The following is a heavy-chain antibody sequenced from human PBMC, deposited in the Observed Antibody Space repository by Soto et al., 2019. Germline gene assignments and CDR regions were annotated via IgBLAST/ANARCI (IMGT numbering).Heavy chain of an antibody. CDR3: AGRYCTNGVCYTNYYYYIDV. V-gene: IGHV3-23*01. CDR2: ITTSGGNT. D-gene: IGHD2-8*01. J-gene: IGHJ6*03. Sequence: EVQLLESGGGLVQPGGSLRLSCAASGFTFSTYAMSWVRQAPGKGLEWVSTITTSGGNTYYADPVQGRFTISRDNSKNTLDLQMNIQRAEDTAVYYCAGRYCTNGVCYTNYYYYIDVWGKGSTVTVSS. CDR1: GFTFSTYA.